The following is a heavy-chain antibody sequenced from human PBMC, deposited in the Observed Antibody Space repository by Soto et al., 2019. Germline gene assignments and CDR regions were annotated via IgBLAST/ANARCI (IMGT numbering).Heavy chain of an antibody. J-gene: IGHJ3*02. CDR3: ARPKRSGIVVHIFDI. CDR1: GNTFTSYD. V-gene: IGHV1-8*01. D-gene: IGHD3-10*01. CDR2: MNPNSGNT. Sequence: ASVKVSCKASGNTFTSYDINWVRQATGQGLEWMGWMNPNSGNTGYAQKFQGRVTMTRNTSISTAYMELSSLRSEDTAVYYCARPKRSGIVVHIFDIGSQGTMVTV.